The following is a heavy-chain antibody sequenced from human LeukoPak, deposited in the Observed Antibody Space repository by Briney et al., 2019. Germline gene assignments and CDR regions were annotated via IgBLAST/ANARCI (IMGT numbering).Heavy chain of an antibody. CDR2: KEDGREK. D-gene: IGHD3-10*01. Sequence: GGALRLSCVDSGFTLRTHSVCWVRQALGEGGERVWQTKEDGREKYYVDSVKGQFTISRDNAKNSLYLQMNSLRAEDTAVYYCARELAGHYYGSGSSFDYWGQGTLVTVSS. J-gene: IGHJ4*02. CDR3: ARELAGHYYGSGSSFDY. CDR1: GFTLRTHS. V-gene: IGHV3-7*01.